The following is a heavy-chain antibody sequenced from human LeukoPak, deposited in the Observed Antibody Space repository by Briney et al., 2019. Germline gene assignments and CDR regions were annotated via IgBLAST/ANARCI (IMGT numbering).Heavy chain of an antibody. J-gene: IGHJ3*02. V-gene: IGHV4-61*01. D-gene: IGHD3-22*01. CDR3: ARWYYYDSTYAFDI. CDR1: GGSVSSGSYY. Sequence: SETLSLTCTVSGGSVSSGSYYWSWIRQPPGKGPEWIGYIYYSGSTNYNPSLKSRVTISVDTSKNQFSLKLSSVTAADTAVYYCARWYYYDSTYAFDIWGQGTMVTVSS. CDR2: IYYSGST.